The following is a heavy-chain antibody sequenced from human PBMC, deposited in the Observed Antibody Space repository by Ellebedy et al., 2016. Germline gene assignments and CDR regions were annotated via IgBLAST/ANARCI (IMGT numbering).Heavy chain of an antibody. CDR2: ISSNGGST. CDR3: ARDFGTNSGSLRYFDL. V-gene: IGHV3-64*04. J-gene: IGHJ2*01. Sequence: GESLKISCAASGFAFSNYSMNWVRQAPGKGLEYVSAISSNGGSTYYADSVKGRFTISRDNSKNTLYLQMNSLRAEDTAVYYCARDFGTNSGSLRYFDLWGRGTLVTVSS. CDR1: GFAFSNYS. D-gene: IGHD1-26*01.